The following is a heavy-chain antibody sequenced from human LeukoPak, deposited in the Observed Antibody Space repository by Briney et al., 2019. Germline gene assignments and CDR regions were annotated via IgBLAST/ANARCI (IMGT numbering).Heavy chain of an antibody. CDR1: GGSIGGYY. CDR3: ARVPTGDRYFDY. V-gene: IGHV4-4*09. CDR2: IYTGGNTYTSGST. J-gene: IGHJ4*02. Sequence: SETLSLTRTVSGGSIGGYYWGWIRQPPGKGLEWIGFIYTGGNTYTSGSTNYNPSLESRVTISTDTSKNQFSLKLTSVTAADTAVYYCARVPTGDRYFDYWGQGTLVTVSS. D-gene: IGHD7-27*01.